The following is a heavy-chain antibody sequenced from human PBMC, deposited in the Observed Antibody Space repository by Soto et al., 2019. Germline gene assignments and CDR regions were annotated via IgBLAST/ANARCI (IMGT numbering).Heavy chain of an antibody. Sequence: SETLSLTCTVSGGSISSYYWSWIRQPPGKGLEWIGYIYYSGSTNYNPSLKSRVTISVDTSKNQFSLKLSSVTAADTAVYYCARGRNRVLRFLEKGLDVWGKGTTVTVSS. V-gene: IGHV4-59*01. CDR2: IYYSGST. D-gene: IGHD3-3*01. CDR1: GGSISSYY. CDR3: ARGRNRVLRFLEKGLDV. J-gene: IGHJ6*04.